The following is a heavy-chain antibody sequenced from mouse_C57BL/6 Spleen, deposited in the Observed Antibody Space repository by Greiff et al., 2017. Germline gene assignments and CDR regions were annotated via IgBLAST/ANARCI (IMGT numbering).Heavy chain of an antibody. J-gene: IGHJ1*03. CDR1: GYSFTGYY. V-gene: IGHV1-42*01. CDR2: INPSTGGT. CDR3: ARRGSPYWYFDG. Sequence: EVQLQQSGPELVKPGASVKISCKASGYSFTGYYMNWVKQSPEKSLEWIGEINPSTGGTTYNQKFKATATLTVDKSSSTAYMQLKSLTSEDSAVYYCARRGSPYWYFDGWGTGTTVTVSS.